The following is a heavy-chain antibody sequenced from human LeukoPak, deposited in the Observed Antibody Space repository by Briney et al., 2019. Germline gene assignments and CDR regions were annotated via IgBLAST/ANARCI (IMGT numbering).Heavy chain of an antibody. CDR1: GFTFSGYE. J-gene: IGHJ4*02. CDR2: ISSSGSTI. Sequence: PGGSLGLSCAASGFTFSGYEMNWVRQAPEKGLEWVSYISSSGSTIYYADSVKGRFTISRDNAKKSLYLQMNSLRVEDTAAYYCARRGSTAAFDNWGQGTLVTVSS. D-gene: IGHD3-16*01. V-gene: IGHV3-48*03. CDR3: ARRGSTAAFDN.